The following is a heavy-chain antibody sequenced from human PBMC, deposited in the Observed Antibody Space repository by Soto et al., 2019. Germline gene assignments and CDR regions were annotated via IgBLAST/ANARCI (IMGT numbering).Heavy chain of an antibody. J-gene: IGHJ6*02. D-gene: IGHD6-13*01. V-gene: IGHV1-8*02. CDR1: GYDFTAYD. CDR2: MNPINGAA. CDR3: GRGPSPRAPAGGTPYYYAVDV. Sequence: ASVKVSCKASGYDFTAYDINWVRQASGQGLEWMGWMNPINGAAGSARRFQGRVSMTRNTATGTAYLELTSLRSDDAAVYYCGRGPSPRAPAGGTPYYYAVDVWGQGTTVTVS.